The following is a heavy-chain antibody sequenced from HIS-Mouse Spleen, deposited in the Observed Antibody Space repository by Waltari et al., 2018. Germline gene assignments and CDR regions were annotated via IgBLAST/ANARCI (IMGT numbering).Heavy chain of an antibody. Sequence: QLQLQESGPGLVKPSETLSPTCTVSGGSISSSRYYWVWIRQPPGKGLEWIGSIYYSGSTYYNPSLKSRVTISVDTSKNQFSLKLSSVTAADTAVYYCAREIPYSSSWYDWYFDLWGRGTLVTVSS. CDR1: GGSISSSRYY. J-gene: IGHJ2*01. CDR3: AREIPYSSSWYDWYFDL. V-gene: IGHV4-39*07. CDR2: IYYSGST. D-gene: IGHD6-13*01.